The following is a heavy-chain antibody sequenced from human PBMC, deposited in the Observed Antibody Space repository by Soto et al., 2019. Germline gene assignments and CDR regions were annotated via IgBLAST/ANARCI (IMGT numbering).Heavy chain of an antibody. D-gene: IGHD3-22*01. Sequence: PGGSLRLSCAASGFTFSSSTMHWVRQGPGKGLEYVSAISSNGGSTYYANSVKGRFTISRDNSKNTLYLQMGSLRAEDMAVYYCARDYYDSSGYFWFDPWGQGT. J-gene: IGHJ5*02. CDR1: GFTFSSST. CDR3: ARDYYDSSGYFWFDP. V-gene: IGHV3-64*01. CDR2: ISSNGGST.